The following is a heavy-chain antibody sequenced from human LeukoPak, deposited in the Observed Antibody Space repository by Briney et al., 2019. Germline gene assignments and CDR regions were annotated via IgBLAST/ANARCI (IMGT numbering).Heavy chain of an antibody. CDR3: ATYRRSSLTKQDY. D-gene: IGHD4-11*01. J-gene: IGHJ4*02. CDR2: INENGSEK. V-gene: IGHV3-7*01. Sequence: GGSLRLSCAASGFTFTNYWMTWVRQAPGKGLQWVANINENGSEKNYLNSVKGRFTVSRDNVKNSLYLQMNSLTAEDTAVYYCATYRRSSLTKQDYWGQGTLVTVSS. CDR1: GFTFTNYW.